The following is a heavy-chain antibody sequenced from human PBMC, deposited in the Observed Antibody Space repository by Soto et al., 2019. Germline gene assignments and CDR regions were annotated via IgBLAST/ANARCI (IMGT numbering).Heavy chain of an antibody. Sequence: PGGSLRLSCAASGFTVSSNYMSWVRQAPGKGLEWVSVMYSGGSTYYADSVKGRFTISRDNSRNTLYLQMNSLSAEDTAVYYCARDPAAAVDYWGQGTLVTVS. D-gene: IGHD6-13*01. CDR3: ARDPAAAVDY. CDR1: GFTVSSNY. V-gene: IGHV3-53*01. J-gene: IGHJ4*02. CDR2: MYSGGST.